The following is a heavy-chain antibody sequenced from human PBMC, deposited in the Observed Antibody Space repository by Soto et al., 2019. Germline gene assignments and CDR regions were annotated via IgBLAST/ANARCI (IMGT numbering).Heavy chain of an antibody. CDR3: ARAGVGGSWYSSGYYYYYGMDV. Sequence: SETLSLTCTVSGGSISSYYWSWIRQPAGKGLEWIGRIYTSGSTNYNPSLKSRVTMSVDTSKNQFSLKLSSVTAADTAVYYCARAGVGGSWYSSGYYYYYGMDVWGQGTTVTVSS. V-gene: IGHV4-4*07. J-gene: IGHJ6*02. CDR1: GGSISSYY. CDR2: IYTSGST. D-gene: IGHD6-13*01.